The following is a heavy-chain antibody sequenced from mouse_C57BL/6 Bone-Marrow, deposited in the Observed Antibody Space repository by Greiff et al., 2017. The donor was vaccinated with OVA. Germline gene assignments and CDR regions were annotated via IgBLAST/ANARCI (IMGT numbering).Heavy chain of an antibody. Sequence: EVQLQQSGPELVKPGASVTIPCKASGYTFTDYNMDWVKQSHGKSLEWIGDINPNNGGTIYNQKFKGKATLTVDKSSSTAYMELRSLTSEYTAVYYCARKTAQATSFYARDYWGQGTSVTVSS. CDR2: INPNNGGT. CDR3: ARKTAQATSFYARDY. D-gene: IGHD3-2*02. CDR1: GYTFTDYN. J-gene: IGHJ4*01. V-gene: IGHV1-18*01.